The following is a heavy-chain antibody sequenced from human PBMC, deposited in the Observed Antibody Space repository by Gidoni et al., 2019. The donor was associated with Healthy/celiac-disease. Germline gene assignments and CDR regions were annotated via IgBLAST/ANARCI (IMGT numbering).Heavy chain of an antibody. V-gene: IGHV1-18*01. Sequence: QVQLVQSGAEVKKPGASVKVSCKASGYTFTSYGISWVRQAPGQGLEWMGWISAYNGNTNYAQKLQGRVTMTTDTSTSTAYMELRGLRSDDTAVYYCARDPSNPYYYYGMDVWGQGTTVTVSS. CDR1: GYTFTSYG. CDR3: ARDPSNPYYYYGMDV. CDR2: ISAYNGNT. J-gene: IGHJ6*02.